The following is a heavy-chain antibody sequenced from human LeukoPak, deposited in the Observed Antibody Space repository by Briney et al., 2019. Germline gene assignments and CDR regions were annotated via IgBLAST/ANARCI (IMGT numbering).Heavy chain of an antibody. D-gene: IGHD3-22*01. CDR2: IYPGDSDT. Sequence: GDSLKNSCKGSAYSFTTYWIAWVRQMPGKGLEWMGIIYPGDSDTRYSPSFQGQVTISADKSINTAYLQWSSLKASDTAMYYCARQAYYYDSSDYYAHYFDYSGQGTLVTVSS. J-gene: IGHJ4*02. CDR1: AYSFTTYW. CDR3: ARQAYYYDSSDYYAHYFDY. V-gene: IGHV5-51*01.